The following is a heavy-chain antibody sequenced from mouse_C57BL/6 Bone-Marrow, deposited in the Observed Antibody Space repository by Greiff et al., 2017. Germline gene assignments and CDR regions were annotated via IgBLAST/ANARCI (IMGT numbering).Heavy chain of an antibody. CDR1: GFNIKDDY. D-gene: IGHD2-13*01. CDR2: IVPENGDT. CDR3: TTRTTGNYYAMDY. Sequence: VQLQQSGAELVSPGASVKLSCTASGFNIKDDYMHWVKQRPEQGLEWIGWIVPENGDTEYASKFQGKATITADTSSNTAYLQLSSLTSEDTAVYYCTTRTTGNYYAMDYWGQGTSVTVSS. V-gene: IGHV14-4*01. J-gene: IGHJ4*01.